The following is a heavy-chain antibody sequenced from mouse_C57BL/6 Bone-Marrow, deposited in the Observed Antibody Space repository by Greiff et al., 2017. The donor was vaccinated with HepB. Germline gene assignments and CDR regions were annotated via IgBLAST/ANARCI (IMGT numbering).Heavy chain of an antibody. CDR1: GFTFSSYS. CDR2: ISGGGGNT. V-gene: IGHV5-9*04. J-gene: IGHJ4*01. CDR3: ARCTTVVAWDAMDD. Sequence: EVKLLESGGGLVKPGGSLKLSCAASGFTFSSYSMSWVRQTPEQRLEWVATISGGGGNTYYPDSVKGRFTISRDNAKNTLYLQMSSLRSEDTAVYYCARCTTVVAWDAMDDWGKGTSVTVAS. D-gene: IGHD1-1*01.